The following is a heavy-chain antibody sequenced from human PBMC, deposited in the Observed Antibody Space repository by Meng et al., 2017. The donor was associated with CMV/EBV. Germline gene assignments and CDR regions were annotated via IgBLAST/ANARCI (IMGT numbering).Heavy chain of an antibody. CDR2: ISAYNGNT. CDR1: GYTFTSYG. V-gene: IGHV1-18*01. CDR3: ARGVGAELDAEYFQH. J-gene: IGHJ1*01. Sequence: QVQLGQSGDEVTKPGASGKVSCKASGYTFTSYGSSWVRQAPGQGLEWMGWISAYNGNTNDAQKLQGRVTMTTDTSTSTAYMELRSLRSNDTAVYYCARGVGAELDAEYFQHWGQGTLVTVSS. D-gene: IGHD1-26*01.